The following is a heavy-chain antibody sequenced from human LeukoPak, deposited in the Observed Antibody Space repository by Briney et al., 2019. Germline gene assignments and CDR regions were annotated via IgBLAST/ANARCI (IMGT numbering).Heavy chain of an antibody. D-gene: IGHD6-13*01. V-gene: IGHV1-18*01. J-gene: IGHJ4*02. CDR3: ARVPDSSSWYPRYYFDY. Sequence: ASVKVSCKASGYTFTSYGISWVRQAPGQGLEWMGWISAYNGNTNYAQKLQGRVTMTTDTSTNTAYMELRSLRSDDTAVYYCARVPDSSSWYPRYYFDYWGQGTLVTVSS. CDR1: GYTFTSYG. CDR2: ISAYNGNT.